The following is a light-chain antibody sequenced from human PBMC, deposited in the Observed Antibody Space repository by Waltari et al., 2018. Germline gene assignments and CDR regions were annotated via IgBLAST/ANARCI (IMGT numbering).Light chain of an antibody. J-gene: IGLJ2*01. V-gene: IGLV2-23*02. CDR2: RVT. Sequence: QSALTQPASVSGSPGQSITISCAGTSSDVGIYNLVSWYQKHAGEAPKLMVYRVTKRPSGVSNRFSGSKSGNTASLTISGLQAEDEADYYCCSYASGSTFVFGGGTKLTVL. CDR1: SSDVGIYNL. CDR3: CSYASGSTFV.